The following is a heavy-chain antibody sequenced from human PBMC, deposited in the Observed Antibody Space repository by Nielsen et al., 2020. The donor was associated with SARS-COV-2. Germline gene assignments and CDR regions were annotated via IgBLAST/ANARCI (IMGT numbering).Heavy chain of an antibody. D-gene: IGHD6-19*01. CDR2: INHSGST. V-gene: IGHV4-34*01. CDR3: ARLGAAHGWYRSGYYYYGMDV. J-gene: IGHJ6*02. Sequence: WFRQPPGKGLEWIGEINHSGSTNYNPSLKSRVTISEDTSKNQFSLKLSSVTAADTAVYYCARLGAAHGWYRSGYYYYGMDVWGQGTTVTVSS.